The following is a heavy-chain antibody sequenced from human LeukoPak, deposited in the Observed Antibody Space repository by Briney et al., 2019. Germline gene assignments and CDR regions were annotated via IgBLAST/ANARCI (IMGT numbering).Heavy chain of an antibody. J-gene: IGHJ6*01. CDR1: GFTFSSYA. Sequence: GGSLRLSCAASGFTFSSYAMSWVRQAPGKGLEWVSAISGSGGSTYYADSVKGRFTISRDNSKNTLYLQMNSLRAEDTAVYYCTGGSMVRGVIIAYDYYGMDVWGQGTTVTVSS. CDR3: TGGSMVRGVIIAYDYYGMDV. V-gene: IGHV3-23*01. D-gene: IGHD3-10*01. CDR2: ISGSGGST.